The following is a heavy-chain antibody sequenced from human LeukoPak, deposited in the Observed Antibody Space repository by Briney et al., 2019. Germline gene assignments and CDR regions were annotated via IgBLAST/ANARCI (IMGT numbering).Heavy chain of an antibody. CDR1: GFTFSSYA. V-gene: IGHV3-23*01. CDR2: ISGSGVST. CDR3: AKSPLLGYCSGGSCYQVDN. J-gene: IGHJ4*02. Sequence: PGGALRLSCAASGFTFSSYAMSWVRQAPGKGLEWVSGISGSGVSTYYADSVKGRFTISRDNSKNTLFLQMNSLRAEDTAVYYCAKSPLLGYCSGGSCYQVDNWGQGTLVTVSS. D-gene: IGHD2-15*01.